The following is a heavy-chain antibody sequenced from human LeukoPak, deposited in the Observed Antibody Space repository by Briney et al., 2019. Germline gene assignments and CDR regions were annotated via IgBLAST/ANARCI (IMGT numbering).Heavy chain of an antibody. D-gene: IGHD2-21*02. CDR3: VLGGLYVVVTVEKYYYGMDV. V-gene: IGHV3-48*03. CDR1: EFTFSNYE. Sequence: GGSLRLSYAASEFTFSNYEMKWVRQAPGKGLEWVAYISSSGNTKYYADSVRGRFTISRDNAKNSLYLQMNSLRAEDTAVYYCVLGGLYVVVTVEKYYYGMDVWGKGTTVTVSS. CDR2: ISSSGNTK. J-gene: IGHJ6*04.